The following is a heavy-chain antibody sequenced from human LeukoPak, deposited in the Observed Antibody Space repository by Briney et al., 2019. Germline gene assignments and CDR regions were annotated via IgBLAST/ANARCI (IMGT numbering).Heavy chain of an antibody. V-gene: IGHV1-18*01. CDR3: ARNGRVRRVVKDLFEY. Sequence: ASVKVSCKASGYTFTDYDITWVRQAPGQGLEWMGRVSPYNGNTYYSQRFQDRVIITKDTSTGTAYMDLRDLRTDDTAMYYCARNGRVRRVVKDLFEYWGQGTLVAVSS. CDR2: VSPYNGNT. D-gene: IGHD3-10*01. J-gene: IGHJ4*02. CDR1: GYTFTDYD.